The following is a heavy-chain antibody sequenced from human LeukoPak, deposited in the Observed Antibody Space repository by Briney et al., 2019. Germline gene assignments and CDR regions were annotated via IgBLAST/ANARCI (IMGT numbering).Heavy chain of an antibody. J-gene: IGHJ4*02. D-gene: IGHD6-13*01. CDR3: ARAPDSPYSSSYYYFDY. V-gene: IGHV4-39*07. CDR1: GGSISSSSYY. Sequence: SETLSLTCTVSGGSISSSSYYWGWIRQPPGKGLEWIGSIYYSGSTYYNPSLKSRVTISVDTSKNQFSLKLSSVTAADTAVYYCARAPDSPYSSSYYYFDYWGQGSLVTVSS. CDR2: IYYSGST.